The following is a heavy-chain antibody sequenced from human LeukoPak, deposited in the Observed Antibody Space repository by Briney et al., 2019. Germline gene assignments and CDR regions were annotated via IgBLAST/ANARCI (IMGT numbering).Heavy chain of an antibody. CDR2: IKSKTDGRTT. CDR1: GFTFSNAW. D-gene: IGHD4-11*01. V-gene: IGHV3-15*01. Sequence: PGRSLRLSCAASGFTFSNAWMNSVCQAPGKGLEWVGRIKSKTDGRTTDYAAPVNGRFTISRDDSKNTLFLHTNSLKTEDTGVYYCTTGYSNYAGHPMIDYWGQGTLVIVSS. J-gene: IGHJ4*02. CDR3: TTGYSNYAGHPMIDY.